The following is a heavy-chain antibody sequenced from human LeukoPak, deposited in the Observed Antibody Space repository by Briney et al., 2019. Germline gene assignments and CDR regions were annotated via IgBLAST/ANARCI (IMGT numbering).Heavy chain of an antibody. D-gene: IGHD3-10*01. CDR2: ISGSGGST. V-gene: IGHV3-23*01. Sequence: GGSLRLSCAASGFTFSSYAMSWVRQAPGKGLEWVSAISGSGGSTYYADSVKGRFTISRDNSKNTLYLQMNSLRAEDTAVYYCARDQYYGSGSYYYYYGMDVWGQGTTVTVSS. CDR3: ARDQYYGSGSYYYYYGMDV. J-gene: IGHJ6*02. CDR1: GFTFSSYA.